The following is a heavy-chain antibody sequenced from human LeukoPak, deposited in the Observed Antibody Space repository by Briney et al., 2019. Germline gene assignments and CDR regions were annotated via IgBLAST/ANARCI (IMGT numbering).Heavy chain of an antibody. Sequence: SETLSLTCAVYGGSFSGYYWSWIRQPPGKGLEWMWEINHSGSTNYNPYLKSRVTRSVDTSKDQSSLKLSSVPAADTAVYYCAKRRIAAAGIWYFDYWGQGTLVTVSS. D-gene: IGHD6-13*01. J-gene: IGHJ4*02. CDR2: INHSGST. CDR1: GGSFSGYY. CDR3: AKRRIAAAGIWYFDY. V-gene: IGHV4-34*01.